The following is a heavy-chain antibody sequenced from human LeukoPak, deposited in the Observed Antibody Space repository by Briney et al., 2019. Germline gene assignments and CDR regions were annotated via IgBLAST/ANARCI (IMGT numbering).Heavy chain of an antibody. D-gene: IGHD3-3*01. CDR3: ARTGITIFGVVIHDAFDI. V-gene: IGHV1-2*02. CDR1: GYTFTGYY. J-gene: IGHJ3*02. Sequence: ASVKVSCKASGYTFTGYYMHWVRQAPGQGLEWMGWINPNSGGTNYAQKFQGRVTMTRDMSTSTVYMELSSLRSEDTAVYYCARTGITIFGVVIHDAFDIWGQGTMVTVSS. CDR2: INPNSGGT.